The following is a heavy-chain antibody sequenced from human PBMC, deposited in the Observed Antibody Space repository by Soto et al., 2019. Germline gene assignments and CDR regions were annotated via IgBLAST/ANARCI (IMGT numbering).Heavy chain of an antibody. Sequence: SGTLSLTCTVSGDSVTSCSYYWSWVRQPPGKGLEWFGYIYYSGSTNYNPSLKSRVTISVDTSKNQFSLKLSSVTAADTAVYYCARDRIYYYDSSGTQYYYYYGMDVWGQGTTVTVS. J-gene: IGHJ6*02. CDR2: IYYSGST. D-gene: IGHD3-22*01. CDR3: ARDRIYYYDSSGTQYYYYYGMDV. V-gene: IGHV4-61*01. CDR1: GDSVTSCSYY.